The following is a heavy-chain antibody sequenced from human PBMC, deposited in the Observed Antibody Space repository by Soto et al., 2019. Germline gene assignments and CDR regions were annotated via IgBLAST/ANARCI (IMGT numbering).Heavy chain of an antibody. CDR1: GFNFGFFG. J-gene: IGHJ4*02. Sequence: QIQLVESGGGVVQPGRSLRLSCAASGFNFGFFGMHWVRQAPGKGLEWVAFISGDGINTHYADSVRGRFTLSRDYSKKTMYLQIDTVREDDTARYYCAIVNLSFDFASWSQGPLVTVSS. D-gene: IGHD3-10*01. CDR3: AIVNLSFDFAS. CDR2: ISGDGINT. V-gene: IGHV3-30*03.